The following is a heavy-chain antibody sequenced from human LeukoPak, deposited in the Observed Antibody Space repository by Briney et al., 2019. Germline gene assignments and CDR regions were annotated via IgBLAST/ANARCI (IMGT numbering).Heavy chain of an antibody. CDR3: ARHSPGVGTSFVH. J-gene: IGHJ4*02. Sequence: PSETLSLTCTVSGGSISSYYWSWIRQPPGKGLEWIGYIYYSGSTNYNPSLKTRVTMSVDTSKNQFSLKLSSVTAADTALYFCARHSPGVGTSFVHWGQGTLVTVSS. D-gene: IGHD2-2*01. V-gene: IGHV4-59*08. CDR2: IYYSGST. CDR1: GGSISSYY.